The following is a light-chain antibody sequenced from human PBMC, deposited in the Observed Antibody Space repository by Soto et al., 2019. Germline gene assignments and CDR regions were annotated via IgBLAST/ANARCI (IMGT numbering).Light chain of an antibody. J-gene: IGLJ1*01. V-gene: IGLV2-14*01. Sequence: QSVLTQPASVSRSPGQSITISCTGTSSDVGSYNYVSWYQQHPGKAPKLMIYEVSNRPSGVSNRFSGSKSGNTASLTISGLQAEDEADYYCSSYTSSSPYVFGTGTKVTVL. CDR3: SSYTSSSPYV. CDR2: EVS. CDR1: SSDVGSYNY.